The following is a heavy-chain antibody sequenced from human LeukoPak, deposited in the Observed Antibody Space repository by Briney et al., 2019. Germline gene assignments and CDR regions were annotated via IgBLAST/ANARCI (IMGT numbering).Heavy chain of an antibody. D-gene: IGHD1/OR15-1a*01. J-gene: IGHJ3*01. CDR1: GFTFSNHG. V-gene: IGHV3-23*01. CDR2: ISNYGDT. Sequence: PGGTLRLSCAGSGFTFSNHGMNWVRQAPGEGLQWVSGISNYGDTYYVDSVKGRFTISRDNSKNTVYLQMNSLRVEDTALYYCAKDRNKISFDFWGQATIVTVSS. CDR3: AKDRNKISFDF.